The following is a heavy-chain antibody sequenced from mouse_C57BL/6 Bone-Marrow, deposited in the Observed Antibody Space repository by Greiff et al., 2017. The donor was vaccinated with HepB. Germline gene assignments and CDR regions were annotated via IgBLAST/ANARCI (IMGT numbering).Heavy chain of an antibody. V-gene: IGHV2-5*01. D-gene: IGHD4-1*01. CDR2: IWRGGST. J-gene: IGHJ1*03. Sequence: QVHVKQSGPGLVQPSQCLSITCTVSGFSLTSYGVHWVRQSPGKGLEWLGVIWRGGSTDYNAAIMSRLSITKDNSKGQVFFKMNSLQADDTAIYYCAKYDWDVWYLYFDVWGTGTTVTVSS. CDR3: AKYDWDVWYLYFDV. CDR1: GFSLTSYG.